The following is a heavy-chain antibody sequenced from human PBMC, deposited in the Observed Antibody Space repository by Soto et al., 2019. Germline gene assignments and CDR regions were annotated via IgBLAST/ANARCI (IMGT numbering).Heavy chain of an antibody. CDR2: IIPILGIA. CDR3: ASASWGRYYYGSGCDY. D-gene: IGHD3-10*01. Sequence: QVQLVQSGAEVKKPGSSVKVSCKASGGTFSSYTISWVRQAPGQGLEWMGRIIPILGIANYAQKFQGRVTITADKSTSTAYMELSSLRSEDTAVYYCASASWGRYYYGSGCDYWGQGTLVTVSS. J-gene: IGHJ4*02. CDR1: GGTFSSYT. V-gene: IGHV1-69*02.